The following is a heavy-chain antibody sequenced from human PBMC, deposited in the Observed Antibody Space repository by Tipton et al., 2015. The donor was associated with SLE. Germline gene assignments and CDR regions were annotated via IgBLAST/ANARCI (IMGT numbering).Heavy chain of an antibody. J-gene: IGHJ4*02. CDR2: IYYSGST. V-gene: IGHV4-31*03. CDR3: AREAHYYDSIGTLTGY. Sequence: TLSLTCTVSGGSISSGGYYWSWIRQHPGKGLEWIGYIYYSGSTYYNPSLKSRVTISVDTSKNQFSLKLSSVTASDTAVYYCAREAHYYDSIGTLTGYWGQVTLVTVSS. D-gene: IGHD3-22*01. CDR1: GGSISSGGYY.